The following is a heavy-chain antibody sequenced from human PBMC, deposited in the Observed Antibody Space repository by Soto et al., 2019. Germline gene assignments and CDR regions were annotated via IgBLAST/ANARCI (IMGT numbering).Heavy chain of an antibody. CDR3: ARASLGYSWGEFDY. V-gene: IGHV3-23*01. CDR2: IGGGGST. D-gene: IGHD5-18*01. Sequence: EVQLLESGRDLVRPGGSLRLSCAASGFTLNTYPMSWVRLAPGKGLGWVSTIGGGGSTFYADSVKGRFTISRDNSKNTLYLQMNSLRAEDTAVYYCARASLGYSWGEFDYWGQGALVTVSS. J-gene: IGHJ4*02. CDR1: GFTLNTYP.